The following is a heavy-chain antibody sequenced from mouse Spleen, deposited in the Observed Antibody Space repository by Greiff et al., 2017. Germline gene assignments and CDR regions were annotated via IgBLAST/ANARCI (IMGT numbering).Heavy chain of an antibody. CDR2: IDPSDSYT. D-gene: IGHD2-4*01. CDR1: GYTFTSYW. V-gene: IGHV1-59*01. CDR3: ARGGLRRGVYFDY. Sequence: QVQLQQPGAELVRPGTSVKLSCKASGYTFTSYWMHWVKQRPGQGLEWIGVIDPSDSYTNYNQKFKGKATLTVDTSSSTAYMQLSSLTSEDSAVYYCARGGLRRGVYFDYWGQGTTLTVSS. J-gene: IGHJ2*01.